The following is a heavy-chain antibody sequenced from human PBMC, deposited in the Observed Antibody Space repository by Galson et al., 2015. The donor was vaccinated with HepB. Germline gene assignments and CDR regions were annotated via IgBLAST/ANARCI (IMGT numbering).Heavy chain of an antibody. V-gene: IGHV3-21*01. CDR2: ISSSSSYI. CDR1: GFTFSSYS. Sequence: SLRLSCAASGFTFSSYSMNWVRQAPGKGLEWVSSISSSSSYIYYADSVKGRFTISRDNAKNSLYLQMNSLRAEDTAVYYCARDQGYYYDSSGYRRAFDYWGQGTLVTVSS. CDR3: ARDQGYYYDSSGYRRAFDY. J-gene: IGHJ4*02. D-gene: IGHD3-22*01.